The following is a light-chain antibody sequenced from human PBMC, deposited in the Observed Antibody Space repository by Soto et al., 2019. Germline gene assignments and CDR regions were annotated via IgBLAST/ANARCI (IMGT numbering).Light chain of an antibody. Sequence: HSALTQPASVSGSPGQSITISCTGTSSDVGGYDYVSWYQQYPGTAPKLMIFEVSNRPSGVSNRFSGSKSGNTASLTISGLQAEDEADYYCSSYIGTSTIYVLGTGTKVTVL. CDR3: SSYIGTSTIYV. CDR1: SSDVGGYDY. J-gene: IGLJ1*01. V-gene: IGLV2-14*01. CDR2: EVS.